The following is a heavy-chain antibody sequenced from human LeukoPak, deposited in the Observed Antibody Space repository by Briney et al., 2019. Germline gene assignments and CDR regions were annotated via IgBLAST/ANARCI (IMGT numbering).Heavy chain of an antibody. D-gene: IGHD4-17*01. CDR2: ISGSGGNT. Sequence: GGSLRLSCAASGFTFSSYAMSWVRQAPGKGLEWVSGISGSGGNTYYADSVKGRFTISRDNPKNTMDLQMNSLRAEDTAVYYCAKDNLWTTDPPLIDWGQGTLVTVSS. V-gene: IGHV3-23*01. CDR3: AKDNLWTTDPPLID. J-gene: IGHJ4*02. CDR1: GFTFSSYA.